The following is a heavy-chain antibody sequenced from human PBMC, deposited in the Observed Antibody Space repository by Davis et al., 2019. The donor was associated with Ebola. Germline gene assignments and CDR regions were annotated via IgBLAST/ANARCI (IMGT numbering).Heavy chain of an antibody. V-gene: IGHV3-7*01. D-gene: IGHD2/OR15-2a*01. CDR1: GFTFSSYS. CDR3: ARDNSNTHWPFYFDY. J-gene: IGHJ4*02. Sequence: GGSLRLSCAASGFTFSSYSMNWVRQAPGKGLEWVANIKQDGSEKYYMDSVKGRFTISRDNAKNSLYLQMNSLRAEDTAVYYCARDNSNTHWPFYFDYWGQGTLVTVSS. CDR2: IKQDGSEK.